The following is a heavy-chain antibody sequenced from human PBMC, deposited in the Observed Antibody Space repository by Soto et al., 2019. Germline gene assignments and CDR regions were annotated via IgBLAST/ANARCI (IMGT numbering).Heavy chain of an antibody. CDR3: ARDGPTQLLGQSYPL. CDR2: INQGGSER. CDR1: GFPFTVFW. J-gene: IGHJ1*01. D-gene: IGHD1-1*01. Sequence: EVQLVESGGALVQPGGSLRLSCAASGFPFTVFWMSWVRQVPGKGLEWVANINQGGSERYYVDSVKGRFTISRDNADNSEYLHRDSLRVEDTAVYYSARDGPTQLLGQSYPLWGQGTVVTVSS. V-gene: IGHV3-7*01.